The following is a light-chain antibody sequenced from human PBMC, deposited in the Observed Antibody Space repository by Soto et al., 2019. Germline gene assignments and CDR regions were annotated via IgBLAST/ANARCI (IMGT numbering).Light chain of an antibody. CDR1: QSISSY. CDR2: AAS. CDR3: QQSYSTPFT. Sequence: DIQMTQSPSSLSASVGDRVTITCRASQSISSYLNWYQQKPGKAPKLLIYAASSLQSGVPSRFSGSXSXTDFTLTISSLQPEDFATYYCQQSYSTPFTFGPGTKVDIK. J-gene: IGKJ3*01. V-gene: IGKV1-39*01.